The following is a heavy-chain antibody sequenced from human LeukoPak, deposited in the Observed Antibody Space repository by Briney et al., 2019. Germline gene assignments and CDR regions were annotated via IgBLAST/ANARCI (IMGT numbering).Heavy chain of an antibody. CDR1: GFSVNNIY. CDR2: IYSGDRT. J-gene: IGHJ4*02. Sequence: GGSLRLSCAASGFSVNNIYMTWVRQAPGKGLEWVSVIYSGDRTFYADSVKGRFTISRDTSKNTVYLHMNSLRPEDTAVYFCARDGGNSRGYGVDYWGQGTLVTVSS. V-gene: IGHV3-66*01. D-gene: IGHD5-18*01. CDR3: ARDGGNSRGYGVDY.